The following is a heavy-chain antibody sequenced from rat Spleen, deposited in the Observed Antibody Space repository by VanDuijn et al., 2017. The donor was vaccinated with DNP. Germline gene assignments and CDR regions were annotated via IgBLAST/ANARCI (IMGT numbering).Heavy chain of an antibody. CDR1: GFTFSNSD. CDR2: ISYGGSST. J-gene: IGHJ2*01. Sequence: EVQLVESGGGQVQPGRSMKLSCAASGFTFSNSDMAWVRQAPKKGLDWVASISYGGSSTYFGDSVKGRFTISRDNAKSTLYLQMDSLKSEDTATYYCARPDYWGQGVMVTVSS. CDR3: ARPDY. V-gene: IGHV5-22*01.